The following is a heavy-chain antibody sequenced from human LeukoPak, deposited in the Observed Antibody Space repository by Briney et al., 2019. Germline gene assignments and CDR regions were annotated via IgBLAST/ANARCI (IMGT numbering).Heavy chain of an antibody. CDR1: GFTFSSYA. J-gene: IGHJ5*02. CDR3: AREVLRVWFDP. Sequence: GGSLRLSCAVSGFTFSSYAMHWVRQPPGKGLEWVAVISYDGSNKYYADSVKGRVTISRGNSKNTLYLQMNSLRAEDTAVYYCAREVLRVWFDPWGQGTLATVSS. V-gene: IGHV3-30-3*01. CDR2: ISYDGSNK. D-gene: IGHD5-12*01.